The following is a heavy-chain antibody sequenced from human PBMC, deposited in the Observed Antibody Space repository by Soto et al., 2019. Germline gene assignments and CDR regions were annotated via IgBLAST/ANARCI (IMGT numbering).Heavy chain of an antibody. J-gene: IGHJ4*02. CDR2: ISGSGGST. Sequence: EVQLLESGGGLVKPGGSLRLSCAASGFTFSSYAMSWVRQAPGKGLEWVSGISGSGGSTHYADSVKGRFTISRDNSKNTLYLQMNSLRAEDTAVYYCAKDRGRGYDSWGQGTLVTVSS. CDR3: AKDRGRGYDS. D-gene: IGHD5-12*01. V-gene: IGHV3-23*01. CDR1: GFTFSSYA.